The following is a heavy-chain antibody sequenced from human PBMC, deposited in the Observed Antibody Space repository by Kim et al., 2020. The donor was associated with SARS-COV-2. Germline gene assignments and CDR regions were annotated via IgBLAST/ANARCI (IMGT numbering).Heavy chain of an antibody. CDR1: GFTFSNAW. J-gene: IGHJ4*02. CDR2: IKSKTDGGTT. CDR3: TTDPKWLRLEPFDY. Sequence: GGSLRLSCAASGFTFSNAWMSWVRQAPGKGLEWVGRIKSKTDGGTTDYAAPVKGRFTISRDDSKNTVYLQMNSLKTEDTAVYYCTTDPKWLRLEPFDYWGQGTLVTVSS. D-gene: IGHD5-12*01. V-gene: IGHV3-15*01.